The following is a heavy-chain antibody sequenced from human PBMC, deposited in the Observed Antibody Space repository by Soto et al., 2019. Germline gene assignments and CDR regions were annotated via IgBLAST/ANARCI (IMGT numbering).Heavy chain of an antibody. V-gene: IGHV5-51*01. CDR3: ARQSLIAAAGTWKYYYSYYMDV. J-gene: IGHJ6*03. CDR2: IYPGDSDT. D-gene: IGHD6-13*01. Sequence: GESLKISCKGSGYSFTSYWIGWVRQMPGKGLEWMGIIYPGDSDTRYSPSFQGQVTISADKSISTAYLQWSSLKASDTAMYYWARQSLIAAAGTWKYYYSYYMDVWGKGTTVTVSS. CDR1: GYSFTSYW.